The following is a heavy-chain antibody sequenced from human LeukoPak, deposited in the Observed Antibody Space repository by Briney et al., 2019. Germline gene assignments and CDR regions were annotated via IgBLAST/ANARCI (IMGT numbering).Heavy chain of an antibody. CDR1: GFTFSGSA. D-gene: IGHD1-14*01. V-gene: IGHV3-73*01. CDR3: TREGTLDY. CDR2: IRSKANSYAT. J-gene: IGHJ4*02. Sequence: GGSLRLSCAASGFTFSGSAMHWVHQASGKGLEWVGRIRSKANSYATAHAASVKGRFTISRDDSKNTAYLQMNSLKTEDTAVYYCTREGTLDYWGQGTLVTVSS.